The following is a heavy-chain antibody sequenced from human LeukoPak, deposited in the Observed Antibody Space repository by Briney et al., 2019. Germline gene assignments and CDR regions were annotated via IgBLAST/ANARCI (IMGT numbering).Heavy chain of an antibody. V-gene: IGHV3-21*04. Sequence: GGSLRLSCAASGFTFSSYSMNWVRQAPGKGLEWVSSISSSSSYIYYADSVKGRFTISRDNSKNTLHLQMNSLRVEDTAVYYCAKGPLIEVAGTTWDYWGQGTLVTVSS. J-gene: IGHJ4*02. CDR2: ISSSSSYI. CDR3: AKGPLIEVAGTTWDY. CDR1: GFTFSSYS. D-gene: IGHD6-19*01.